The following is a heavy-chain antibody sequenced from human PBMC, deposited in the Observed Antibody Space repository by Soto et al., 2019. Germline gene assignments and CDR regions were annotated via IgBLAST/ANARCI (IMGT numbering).Heavy chain of an antibody. D-gene: IGHD3-22*01. V-gene: IGHV5-51*01. Sequence: GESLKISCKGSGYSFTSYWIGWVRQMPGKGLEWMGIIYPGDSDTRYSPSFQGQVTISADKSISTAYLQWSSLKASDTAMYYCARSQRNYYDSSGYPTLYYFDYWGQGTLVTVS. CDR3: ARSQRNYYDSSGYPTLYYFDY. J-gene: IGHJ4*02. CDR1: GYSFTSYW. CDR2: IYPGDSDT.